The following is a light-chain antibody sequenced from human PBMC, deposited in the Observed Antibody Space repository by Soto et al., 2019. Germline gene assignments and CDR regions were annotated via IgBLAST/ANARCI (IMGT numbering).Light chain of an antibody. CDR3: AAWDDNLSGFYV. V-gene: IGLV1-47*01. Sequence: QSVLTQSPSASGTPGQRVTISCSGGASTIGRNYVYWYQQLPGTAPKLLIYRNSQRPSGVPDRFSGSKSGTSASLAISGLRSEDEADYYCAAWDDNLSGFYVFGAGTKLTVL. J-gene: IGLJ1*01. CDR1: ASTIGRNY. CDR2: RNS.